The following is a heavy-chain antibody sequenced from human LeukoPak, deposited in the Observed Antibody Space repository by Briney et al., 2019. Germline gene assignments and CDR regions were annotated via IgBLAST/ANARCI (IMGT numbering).Heavy chain of an antibody. V-gene: IGHV4-34*01. CDR2: INSSGSI. CDR3: ARGQGSSWYQSNWFDP. J-gene: IGHJ5*02. CDR1: GGSFSGYY. Sequence: SETLSLTCAVYGGSFSGYYWSWIRQPPGKGLEWIGEINSSGSINYNPSLKSRVTISVDTSKNQFSLKLSSVTAADTAVYYCARGQGSSWYQSNWFDPWGQGTLVTVSS. D-gene: IGHD6-13*01.